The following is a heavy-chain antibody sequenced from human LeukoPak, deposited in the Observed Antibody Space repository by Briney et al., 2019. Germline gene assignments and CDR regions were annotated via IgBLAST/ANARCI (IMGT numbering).Heavy chain of an antibody. CDR2: INPNSGGT. D-gene: IGHD3-9*01. Sequence: GASVKVSCKASGYTFTGYYMHWVRQAPGQGLEWMGWINPNSGGTNYAQKFQGRVTMTRDTSISTAYMELRSLRSDDTAVYYCARATYYDILTAYDFSYYMDVWGKGTMVTISS. CDR3: ARATYYDILTAYDFSYYMDV. V-gene: IGHV1-2*02. CDR1: GYTFTGYY. J-gene: IGHJ6*03.